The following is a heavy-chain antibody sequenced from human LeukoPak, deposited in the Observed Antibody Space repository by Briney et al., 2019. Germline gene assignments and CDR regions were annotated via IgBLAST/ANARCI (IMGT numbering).Heavy chain of an antibody. CDR3: ARFEWALSWVDH. J-gene: IGHJ5*02. Sequence: ETESLTCTVSGASISSYYWSWIRQPPGKGLEWIGYIYYSGSIKYNSSLKSRVTISVDTSKNQISLKLRSVTAADTAVYYCARFEWALSWVDHWGQGTLVTVSS. CDR1: GASISSYY. D-gene: IGHD1-26*01. CDR2: IYYSGSI. V-gene: IGHV4-59*08.